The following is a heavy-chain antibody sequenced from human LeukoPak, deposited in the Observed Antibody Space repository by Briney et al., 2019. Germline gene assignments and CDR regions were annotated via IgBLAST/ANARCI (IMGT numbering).Heavy chain of an antibody. D-gene: IGHD6-19*01. CDR1: GFTFNNYG. CDR3: ARGGAVAGTGDY. CDR2: IRYNGNNQ. J-gene: IGHJ4*02. V-gene: IGHV3-30*02. Sequence: GGSLRLSCAASGFTFNNYGMHWVRQAPGKGLEWVAFIRYNGNNQYYADSVKGRFTISRDNAKNTLYLQMNSLRAEDTAVYYCARGGAVAGTGDYWGQGTLVTVSS.